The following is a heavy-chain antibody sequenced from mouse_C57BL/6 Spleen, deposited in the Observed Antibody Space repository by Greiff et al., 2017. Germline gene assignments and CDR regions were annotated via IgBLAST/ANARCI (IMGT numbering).Heavy chain of an antibody. CDR2: IDPSDSYT. V-gene: IGHV1-59*01. D-gene: IGHD5-5*01. Sequence: VQLQQPGAELVRPGTSVKLSCKASGYTFTSYWMHWVKQRPGQGLEWIGVIDPSDSYTNYNQKFKGKATLTVDTSSSTAYMQLSSLTSEDSAVYYCARRKLPHWYFDVWGTGTTVTVSS. CDR3: ARRKLPHWYFDV. CDR1: GYTFTSYW. J-gene: IGHJ1*03.